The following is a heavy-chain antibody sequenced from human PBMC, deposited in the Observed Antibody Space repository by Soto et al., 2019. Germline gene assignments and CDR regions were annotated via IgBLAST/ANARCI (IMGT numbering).Heavy chain of an antibody. J-gene: IGHJ6*02. V-gene: IGHV3-30-3*01. Sequence: GGSLRLSCAASGFTFSSYAMHWVRQAPGKGLEWVAVISYDGSNKYYADSVKGRFTISRDNSKNTLYLQMNSLRAEDTAVYYCARVRRYCSSTSCPTYYYYGMDVWGQGTTVTVSS. CDR1: GFTFSSYA. D-gene: IGHD2-2*01. CDR2: ISYDGSNK. CDR3: ARVRRYCSSTSCPTYYYYGMDV.